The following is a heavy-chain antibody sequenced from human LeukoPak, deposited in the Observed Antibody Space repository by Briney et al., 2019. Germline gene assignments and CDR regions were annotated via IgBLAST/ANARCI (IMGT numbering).Heavy chain of an antibody. D-gene: IGHD3-10*01. CDR1: GFTFSSYW. CDR2: IKQDGSEK. V-gene: IGHV3-7*01. Sequence: GGSLRLSCAASGFTFSSYWMSWVRQAPGKGLEWVANIKQDGSEKYYVDSVKGRFTISRDNAKNSLYLQMNSLRAEDTAVYYCARDLRMVRSGYFDYWGQGTLVTVSS. J-gene: IGHJ4*02. CDR3: ARDLRMVRSGYFDY.